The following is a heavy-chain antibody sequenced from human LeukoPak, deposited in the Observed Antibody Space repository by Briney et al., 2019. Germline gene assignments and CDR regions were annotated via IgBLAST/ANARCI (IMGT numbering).Heavy chain of an antibody. CDR3: ASASGIAAAGPFDY. CDR1: GGTFSSYA. V-gene: IGHV1-69*06. Sequence: SVKVSCKASGGTFSSYAISWVRQAPGQGLEWMGGIIPIFGTANYAQKFQGRVTITADKSTSTAYMELSSLRSEDTAVYYCASASGIAAAGPFDYWGQGTLVTVSS. CDR2: IIPIFGTA. D-gene: IGHD6-13*01. J-gene: IGHJ4*02.